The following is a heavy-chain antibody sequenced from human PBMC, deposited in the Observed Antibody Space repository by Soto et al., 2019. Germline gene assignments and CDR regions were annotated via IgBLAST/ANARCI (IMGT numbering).Heavy chain of an antibody. V-gene: IGHV1-69*01. CDR2: IIPIFGTA. CDR3: ERSARSGNLPPIFNDSYYGMDV. D-gene: IGHD3-10*01. J-gene: IGHJ6*04. Sequence: QVQLVQSGAEVKKPGSSVRVSCKASGGTFSSYAISCVRQAPGQGLEWMGGIIPIFGTANYAQKFQGRVTNTADDSTSTANMELRRLRSHDTAVYYCERSARSGNLPPIFNDSYYGMDVWGEGTTVTVSS. CDR1: GGTFSSYA.